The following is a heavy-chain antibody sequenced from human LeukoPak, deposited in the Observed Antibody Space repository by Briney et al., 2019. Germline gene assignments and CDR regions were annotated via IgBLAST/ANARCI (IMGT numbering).Heavy chain of an antibody. CDR1: GFSFSYHG. D-gene: IGHD7-27*01. V-gene: IGHV3-23*01. CDR3: ARDLAWGAFDY. J-gene: IGHJ4*02. Sequence: PGGSLRLSCVASGFSFSYHGMNWVRRAPGKGLEWVSGVSPPGGGTYYADSVKGRFTISRDDSRNTLSLQMNSLRVEDTAVYYCARDLAWGAFDYWGQGILVAVSS. CDR2: VSPPGGGT.